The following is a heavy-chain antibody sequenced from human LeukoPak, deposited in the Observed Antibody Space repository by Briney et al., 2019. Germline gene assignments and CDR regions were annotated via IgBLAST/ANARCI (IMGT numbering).Heavy chain of an antibody. D-gene: IGHD3-3*01. Sequence: PGGSLRLSCAASGFTFSSYAMSWVRQAPGKGLEWVSAISGSGGSTYYADSVKGRFTISSDNSKNTLYLQMNSLRAEDTAVYYCAKDKSIFGVGLNWFDPWGQGTLVTVSS. CDR1: GFTFSSYA. V-gene: IGHV3-23*01. CDR3: AKDKSIFGVGLNWFDP. J-gene: IGHJ5*02. CDR2: ISGSGGST.